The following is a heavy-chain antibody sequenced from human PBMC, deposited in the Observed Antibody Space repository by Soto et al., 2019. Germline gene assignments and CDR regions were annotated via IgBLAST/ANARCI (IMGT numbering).Heavy chain of an antibody. Sequence: QVQLVQSGAEVKKPGSSVKVSCKASGGTFSSYTISWVRQAPGQGLEWTGRIIPILGIANYAQKFQGRVTITANKSTSTAYMELSSLRSEDTAVYYCARGHSVYDFNRRYYYGMDVWGQVTTVTVYS. D-gene: IGHD5-12*01. CDR1: GGTFSSYT. CDR2: IIPILGIA. V-gene: IGHV1-69*02. CDR3: ARGHSVYDFNRRYYYGMDV. J-gene: IGHJ6*02.